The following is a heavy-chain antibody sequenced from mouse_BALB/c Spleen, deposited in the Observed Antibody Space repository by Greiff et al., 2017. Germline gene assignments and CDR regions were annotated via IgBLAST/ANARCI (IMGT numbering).Heavy chain of an antibody. Sequence: QVQLKQSGPGLVAPSQRLSITCTVSGFSLTSYGVHWVRQPPGKGLEWLGVIWAGGSTNYYSALMSRLSISKDNSKSQVFLKMNSLQTDDTAMYYCARGITTVPLDYWGQGTTLTVSS. CDR3: ARGITTVPLDY. D-gene: IGHD1-1*01. CDR1: GFSLTSYG. V-gene: IGHV2-9*02. CDR2: IWAGGST. J-gene: IGHJ2*01.